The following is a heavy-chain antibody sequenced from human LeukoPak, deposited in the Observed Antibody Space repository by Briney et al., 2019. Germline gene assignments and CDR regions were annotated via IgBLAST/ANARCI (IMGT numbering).Heavy chain of an antibody. V-gene: IGHV3-30*02. CDR2: IRNDGSNT. CDR3: VNGFYYLKW. J-gene: IGHJ4*02. D-gene: IGHD2/OR15-2a*01. CDR1: GIPFTTSD. Sequence: PGGSLRLSCAASGIPFTTSDMHWVRQAPGKGLEWVAFIRNDGSNTYYADSVKGRFTISRDTAKNTLYLQMNSLRTADTAVYYCVNGFYYLKWWGQETLVTVSS.